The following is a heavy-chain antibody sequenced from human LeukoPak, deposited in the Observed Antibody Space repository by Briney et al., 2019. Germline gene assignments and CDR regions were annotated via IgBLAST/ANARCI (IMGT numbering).Heavy chain of an antibody. Sequence: ASVXXXCKASGYTFTSYGISWVRQAPGQGREWMGWISAYNGNTNYAQKLQGRVTITRDKTTSTDYMEVRRLRDEDTAVYYCARDAAHYNSGSYREFDYWGQGTLVTVSS. CDR3: ARDAAHYNSGSYREFDY. V-gene: IGHV1-18*01. J-gene: IGHJ4*02. D-gene: IGHD3-10*01. CDR1: GYTFTSYG. CDR2: ISAYNGNT.